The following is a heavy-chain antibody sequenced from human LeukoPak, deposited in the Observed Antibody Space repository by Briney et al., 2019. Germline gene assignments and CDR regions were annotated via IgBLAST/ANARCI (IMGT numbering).Heavy chain of an antibody. Sequence: SETLSLTCTFSGDSFGVFYWTWILQPPRTGLVLIGCLCSSGSTYYSPSLKSRVTISIDTSKNQFSLNLTSVTAADSAVYYCARAPYSLLTDSPASGFDVWGQGTLVAVSS. CDR3: ARAPYSLLTDSPASGFDV. J-gene: IGHJ3*01. CDR1: GDSFGVFY. CDR2: LCSSGST. D-gene: IGHD3-9*01. V-gene: IGHV4-59*01.